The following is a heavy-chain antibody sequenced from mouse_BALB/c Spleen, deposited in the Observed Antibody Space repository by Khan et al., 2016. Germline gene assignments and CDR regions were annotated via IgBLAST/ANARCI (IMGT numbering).Heavy chain of an antibody. CDR3: ARSGTSWYFDV. J-gene: IGHJ1*01. V-gene: IGHV9-3*02. CDR2: INTNTGEP. Sequence: QVQLQQSGPELKKPGETVKISCKASGYTFTNYGMNWVKQAPGKGLKWMGWINTNTGEPTYAEEFKGRFAFSLETSASTAYLQINNLKNEDTATYFCARSGTSWYFDVWGAGTTVTVSS. D-gene: IGHD4-1*01. CDR1: GYTFTNYG.